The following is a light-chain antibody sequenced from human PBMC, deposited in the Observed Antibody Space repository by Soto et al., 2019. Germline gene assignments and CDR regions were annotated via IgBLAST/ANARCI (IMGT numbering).Light chain of an antibody. V-gene: IGKV1-17*03. CDR3: LQHNSYPWT. Sequence: DIQMAQSPSAMSASVGDRVTITCRASQGISNYLDWFQQKPGKVPKRLIYAASSLQSGVPSRFSGSGYGIDFTLSISSLQPEDFATYYCLQHNSYPWTFGQGTRVEIK. J-gene: IGKJ1*01. CDR2: AAS. CDR1: QGISNY.